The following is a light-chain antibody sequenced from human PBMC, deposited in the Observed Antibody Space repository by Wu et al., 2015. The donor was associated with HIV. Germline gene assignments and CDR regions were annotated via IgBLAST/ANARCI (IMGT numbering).Light chain of an antibody. V-gene: IGKV3-20*01. J-gene: IGKJ1*01. Sequence: EIVMTQSPATLSVSPGERATLSCRASQSVSDNYLAWYQQKGDQAPRLLIYGASNRATDIPDRFSGSGSDTDFTLTISRLEAEDFAIYYCQDYGDSPWTFGQGTKVEV. CDR1: QSVSDNY. CDR2: GAS. CDR3: QDYGDSPWT.